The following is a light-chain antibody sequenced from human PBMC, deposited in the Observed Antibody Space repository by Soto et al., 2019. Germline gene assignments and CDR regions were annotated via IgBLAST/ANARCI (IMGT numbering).Light chain of an antibody. CDR2: WND. CDR1: RSNIGSRY. J-gene: IGLJ1*01. V-gene: IGLV1-47*01. CDR3: GAWDDRLSGYF. Sequence: QSVLTQPPSASGTPGQRVAISCSGSRSNIGSRYVSWYQVVPGAPPKLLIYWNDQRPSGVPDRFSGSKSCTSASLAISGLRSEDESDYYCGAWDDRLSGYFFGSGTKVTVL.